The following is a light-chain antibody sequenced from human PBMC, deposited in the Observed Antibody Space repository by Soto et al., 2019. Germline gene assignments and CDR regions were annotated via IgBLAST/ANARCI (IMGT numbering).Light chain of an antibody. CDR2: AAS. CDR1: QDISDY. V-gene: IGKV1-9*01. Sequence: DIQLTQSPSFLSASVGDRVTITCRASQDISDYLAWYQQRPGKAPKLLIYAASTLQSGVPSRCSGSGSGTEFTLTSSSLQPEVFATYSCQQLSSYPLTFGGGTKVEIK. CDR3: QQLSSYPLT. J-gene: IGKJ4*01.